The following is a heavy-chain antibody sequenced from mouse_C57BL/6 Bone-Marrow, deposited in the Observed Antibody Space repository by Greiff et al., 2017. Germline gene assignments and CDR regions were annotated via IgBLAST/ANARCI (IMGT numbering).Heavy chain of an antibody. D-gene: IGHD1-1*01. CDR3: ARRGTTVVEGDWYFDV. Sequence: EVKLVESGGGLVQPGGSLKLSCAASGFTFSDYYMYWVRQTPEKRLEWVAYISNGGGSTYYPDTVKGRFTISRDNAKNTLYLQMRRLKSEDTAMYYCARRGTTVVEGDWYFDVWGTGTTVTVSS. CDR2: ISNGGGST. J-gene: IGHJ1*03. CDR1: GFTFSDYY. V-gene: IGHV5-12*01.